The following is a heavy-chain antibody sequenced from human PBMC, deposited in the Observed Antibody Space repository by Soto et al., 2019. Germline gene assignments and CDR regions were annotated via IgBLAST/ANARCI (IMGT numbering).Heavy chain of an antibody. D-gene: IGHD3-10*01. V-gene: IGHV3-53*01. Sequence: EVQLVESGGGLIQPGGSLKLSCAASGFTVGNNYMSWVRQAPGKGLEWVSLISSTGTTKYADSVKGRCTVSIDNAKNTPYLQMNSLRAEDKDMYYCAKDGRGSGSHYNSFGYWGQGTLVTVSS. CDR1: GFTVGNNY. J-gene: IGHJ4*02. CDR3: AKDGRGSGSHYNSFGY. CDR2: ISSTGTT.